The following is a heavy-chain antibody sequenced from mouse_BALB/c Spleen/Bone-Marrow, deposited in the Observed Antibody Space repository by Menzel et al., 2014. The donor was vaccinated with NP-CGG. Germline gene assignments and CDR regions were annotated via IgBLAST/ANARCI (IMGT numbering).Heavy chain of an antibody. D-gene: IGHD1-1*01. V-gene: IGHV1-14*01. CDR1: RYTFTSYV. Sequence: VQLQQSGPELVKPGASVKMSCKASRYTFTSYVLHWVRQKPGQGLEWIGFMNPFNDGTKYNEKFKGKATLTSDKSSSAAYMVPSGLTSEYSAVYSPAKEVVATDYFDYWGQGTTLTGSS. CDR3: AKEVVATDYFDY. CDR2: MNPFNDGT. J-gene: IGHJ2*01.